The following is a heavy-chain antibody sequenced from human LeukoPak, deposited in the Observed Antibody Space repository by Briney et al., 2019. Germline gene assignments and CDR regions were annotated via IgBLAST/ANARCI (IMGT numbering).Heavy chain of an antibody. CDR1: GFTFSGFW. CDR2: IKQDGSDK. V-gene: IGHV3-7*01. Sequence: GGSLRLACAVSGFTFSGFWMSWARQAPGKGLEWVANIKQDGSDKYDVDSVKGRFTISRDNGKNSLYLQMNSMRAEDTAVYYCAREDIVVVPAAIPVMSVDHQPYYYYGMDVWGQGTPVTVSS. D-gene: IGHD2-2*02. CDR3: AREDIVVVPAAIPVMSVDHQPYYYYGMDV. J-gene: IGHJ6*02.